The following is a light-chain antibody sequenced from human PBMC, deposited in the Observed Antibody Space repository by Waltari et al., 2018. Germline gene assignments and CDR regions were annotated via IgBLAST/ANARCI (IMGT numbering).Light chain of an antibody. J-gene: IGLJ2*01. CDR1: SGSISTNY. CDR3: QSYQSTSVI. Sequence: NFMLTQPHSVSESPGKTVTISCTRSSGSISTNYVQWYQQRPGSAPTALIFEDHPRPSGVPHRFSGSIDRSSNSASLTISGLKTEDDADYYCQSYQSTSVIFGGGTKLTVL. CDR2: EDH. V-gene: IGLV6-57*03.